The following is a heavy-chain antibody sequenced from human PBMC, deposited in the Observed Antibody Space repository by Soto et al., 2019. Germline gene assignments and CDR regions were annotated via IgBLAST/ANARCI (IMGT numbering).Heavy chain of an antibody. CDR1: AFSLSTSGVG. V-gene: IGHV2-5*02. J-gene: IGHJ4*02. Sequence: QITLKESGPTLVKPTQTLTLTCTFTAFSLSTSGVGVGWVGQPPGKALEWLTFIYWDDDKRYSPSLKSRLTITKDTSKNQVVLTMTNMDPVDTATYYCARLVAAGITYYFDSWGQGTLVTVSS. D-gene: IGHD2-21*01. CDR2: IYWDDDK. CDR3: ARLVAAGITYYFDS.